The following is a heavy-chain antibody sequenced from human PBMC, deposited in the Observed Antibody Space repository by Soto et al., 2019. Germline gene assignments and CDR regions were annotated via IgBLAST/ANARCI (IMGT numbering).Heavy chain of an antibody. J-gene: IGHJ6*02. V-gene: IGHV3-11*05. CDR3: AREVMIFYYYGMDV. CDR2: ISSSSSYT. D-gene: IGHD3-3*01. CDR1: GFTFSDYY. Sequence: GGSLRLSCAASGFTFSDYYMSWIRQAPGKGLEWVSYISSSSSYTNYADSVKGRFTISRDNAKNSLYLQMNSLRAEDTAVYYCAREVMIFYYYGMDVWGQGATVTVSS.